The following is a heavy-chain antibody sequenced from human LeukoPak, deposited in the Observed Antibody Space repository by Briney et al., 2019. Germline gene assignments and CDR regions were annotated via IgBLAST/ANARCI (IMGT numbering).Heavy chain of an antibody. CDR1: GYTFTNYG. D-gene: IGHD6-13*01. CDR2: ISAYDGNT. V-gene: IGHV1-18*01. J-gene: IGHJ4*02. Sequence: ASVKVSCKASGYTFTNYGINWVRQAPGQGLEWMGWISAYDGNTNYAQFFQGRVTMTTDTSTSTAYMNLRSLTSDDTAVYYCAITIAAAVPDYWGQGTLVTVSS. CDR3: AITIAAAVPDY.